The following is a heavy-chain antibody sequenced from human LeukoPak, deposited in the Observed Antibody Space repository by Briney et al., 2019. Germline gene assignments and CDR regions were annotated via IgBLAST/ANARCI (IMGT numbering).Heavy chain of an antibody. Sequence: SETLSLTCTVSGGSISSYYWSWIRQPPGKGLEWIGYIYHSGSTYYNPSLKSRVTISVDRSNNQFSLKLNSVTAADTAVYYCARDRRDDSGLLYFDYWGQGTLVTVSS. CDR3: ARDRRDDSGLLYFDY. D-gene: IGHD4/OR15-4a*01. J-gene: IGHJ4*02. V-gene: IGHV4-59*12. CDR1: GGSISSYY. CDR2: IYHSGST.